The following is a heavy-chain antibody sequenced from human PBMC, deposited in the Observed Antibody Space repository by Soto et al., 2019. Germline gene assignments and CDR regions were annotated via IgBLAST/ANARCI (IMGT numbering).Heavy chain of an antibody. CDR3: TSCAYGDFDY. Sequence: QVQLVQSGAEVKKPGSSVKVSCKASGGTFSSSYALNWVRQAPGQGLEWMGGIVPLFPTPSYAQKFRGRVSITADDSTDAAYMELSSLRSEDTAVYYCTSCAYGDFDYWGQGTLVTVSS. D-gene: IGHD4-17*01. V-gene: IGHV1-69*01. J-gene: IGHJ4*02. CDR2: IVPLFPTP. CDR1: GGTFSSSYA.